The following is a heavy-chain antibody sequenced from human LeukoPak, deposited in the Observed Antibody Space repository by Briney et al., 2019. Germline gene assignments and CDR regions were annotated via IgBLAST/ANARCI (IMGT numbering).Heavy chain of an antibody. CDR1: GYTFTGYY. V-gene: IGHV1-2*02. J-gene: IGHJ4*02. CDR2: TNPNSGDT. Sequence: ASVKVSCKASGYTFTGYYMHWVRQAPGQGLEWMGWTNPNSGDTNYAQEFQGRVTMTRETSISTAYMELSRLRSDDTAVYYCARDGVIRGVIVYWGQGTLVTVSS. D-gene: IGHD3-10*01. CDR3: ARDGVIRGVIVY.